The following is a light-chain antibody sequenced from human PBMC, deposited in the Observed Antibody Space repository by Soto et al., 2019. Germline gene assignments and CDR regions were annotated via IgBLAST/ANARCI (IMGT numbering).Light chain of an antibody. V-gene: IGKV3-20*01. CDR2: GTS. CDR3: QQYGPSLPMYT. Sequence: EIVLTQSPGTLSLSPGERATLSCRTSQSLSSIYLAWYQQKPVQAPRLLIYGTSNRATGIPDRFSGSGSGTDFTLTISRLEPEDFAVYYCQQYGPSLPMYTFGQGTKLEIK. CDR1: QSLSSIY. J-gene: IGKJ2*01.